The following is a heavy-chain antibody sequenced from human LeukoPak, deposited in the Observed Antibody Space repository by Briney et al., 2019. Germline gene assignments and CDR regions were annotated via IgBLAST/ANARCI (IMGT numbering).Heavy chain of an antibody. CDR2: ISDSGGST. J-gene: IGHJ6*02. V-gene: IGHV3-23*01. Sequence: GGSLRLSCAASGFTFSTYVMNWVRQAPGRGLEWVSTISDSGGSTYCADSVKGRFTISRDNSKSTLYLQMNSLRAEDTAVYYCGRYYVMDVWGQGTSVTVSS. CDR1: GFTFSTYV. CDR3: GRYYVMDV.